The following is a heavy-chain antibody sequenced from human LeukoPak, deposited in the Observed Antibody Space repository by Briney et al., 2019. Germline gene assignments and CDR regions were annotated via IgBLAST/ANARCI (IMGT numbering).Heavy chain of an antibody. Sequence: GESLKISCKGSGYSFTSYCIGWVRQMPGKGLEWMGIIYPGDSDTRYSPSFQGQVTISADKSISTAYLQWSSLKASDTAMYYRGLIAAAGTIDYWGQGTLVTVSS. CDR1: GYSFTSYC. D-gene: IGHD6-13*01. V-gene: IGHV5-51*01. CDR3: GLIAAAGTIDY. CDR2: IYPGDSDT. J-gene: IGHJ4*02.